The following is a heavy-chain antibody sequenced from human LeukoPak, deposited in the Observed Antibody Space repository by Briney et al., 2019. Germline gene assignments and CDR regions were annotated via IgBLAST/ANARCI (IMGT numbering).Heavy chain of an antibody. Sequence: ASVKVSCKASGYTFTSYDINWVRQATGQGLEWMGWMNPNSGNTGYAQKFQGRVTMTRNTSISTAYMELSSLRSEDTAVYYCARSHVLRFLEWLPTFDYWGQGTLVTVSS. CDR3: ARSHVLRFLEWLPTFDY. J-gene: IGHJ4*02. D-gene: IGHD3-3*01. V-gene: IGHV1-8*01. CDR1: GYTFTSYD. CDR2: MNPNSGNT.